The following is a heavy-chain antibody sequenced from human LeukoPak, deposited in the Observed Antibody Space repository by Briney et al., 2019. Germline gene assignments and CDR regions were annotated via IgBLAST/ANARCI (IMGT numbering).Heavy chain of an antibody. CDR3: ARDLGFVGYSGYTIKAI. V-gene: IGHV1-18*01. D-gene: IGHD5-12*01. J-gene: IGHJ4*02. CDR2: ISAYNGNT. CDR1: GYTFTSYG. Sequence: ASVKVSCKASGYTFTSYGISWVRQAPGQGLEWMGWISAYNGNTNYAQKLQGRVTMTTDTSTSTACMELRSLRSDDTAVYYCARDLGFVGYSGYTIKAIWGQGTLVTVSS.